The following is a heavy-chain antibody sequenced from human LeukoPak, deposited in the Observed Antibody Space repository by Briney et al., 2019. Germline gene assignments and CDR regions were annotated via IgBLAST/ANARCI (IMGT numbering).Heavy chain of an antibody. CDR3: ARAPHFFDTSGSRYYFDY. CDR2: IYYSGNT. Sequence: PSETLSLTCSVSGGSIRSTTYYWGWIRQPPGKGLEWIGSIYYSGNTYYSPSLMSRVTISVDTSKNQFSLNLSSLTAADTAVYYCARAPHFFDTSGSRYYFDYWGQGALVSVSS. CDR1: GGSIRSTTYY. V-gene: IGHV4-39*07. J-gene: IGHJ4*02. D-gene: IGHD3-22*01.